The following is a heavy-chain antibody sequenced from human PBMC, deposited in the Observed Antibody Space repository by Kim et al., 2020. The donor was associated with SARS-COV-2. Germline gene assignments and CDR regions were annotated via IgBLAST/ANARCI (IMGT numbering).Heavy chain of an antibody. Sequence: SETLSLTCTVSGGSISSSSYYWGWIRQPPGKGLEWIGSIYYSGSTYYNPSLKSRVTISVDTSKNQFSLKLSSVTAADTAVYYCASLNIVLMVYAMSDWGQGTLVTVSS. V-gene: IGHV4-39*01. CDR1: GGSISSSSYY. CDR2: IYYSGST. CDR3: ASLNIVLMVYAMSD. J-gene: IGHJ4*02. D-gene: IGHD2-8*01.